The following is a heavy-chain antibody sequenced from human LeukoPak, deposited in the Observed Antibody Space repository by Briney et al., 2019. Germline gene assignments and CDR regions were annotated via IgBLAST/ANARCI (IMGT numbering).Heavy chain of an antibody. CDR2: INHSGST. V-gene: IGHV4-34*01. CDR3: ARGRDYYDSSGYYGYFDY. D-gene: IGHD3-22*01. CDR1: GGSFGGYY. Sequence: SETLSLTCAVYGGSFGGYYWSWIRQPPGKGLEWIGEINHSGSTNYNPSLKSRVTISVDTSKNQFSLKLSSVTAADTAVYYCARGRDYYDSSGYYGYFDYWGQGTLVTVSS. J-gene: IGHJ4*02.